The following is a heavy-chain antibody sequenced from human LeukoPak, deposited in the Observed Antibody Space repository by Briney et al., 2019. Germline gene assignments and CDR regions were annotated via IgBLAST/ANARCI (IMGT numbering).Heavy chain of an antibody. CDR2: IDTSGST. CDR1: RGSLISGRSY. CDR3: AREGGIAARPWLDL. D-gene: IGHD6-6*01. Sequence: PSEALSLTSAHPRGSLISGRSYGSSVRQPAGSGLGSIGLIDTSGSTNYNPSLKGRVTISVDTSKNQFSLKLSSVTAADTAVHYCAREGGIAARPWLDLWGQGTLVTVSS. V-gene: IGHV4-61*02. J-gene: IGHJ5*02.